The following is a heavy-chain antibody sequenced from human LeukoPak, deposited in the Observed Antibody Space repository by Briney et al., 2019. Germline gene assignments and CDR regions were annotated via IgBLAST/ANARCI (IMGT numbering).Heavy chain of an antibody. CDR1: GGSISSYY. J-gene: IGHJ6*02. D-gene: IGHD6-6*01. CDR2: IYYSGST. CDR3: ARAPLVSRGMDV. Sequence: SETLSLTCTVSGGSISSYYWSWIRQHPGKGLEWIGYIYYSGSTYYNPSLKSRVTISVDTSKNQFSLKMRSVTAADTAVYYCARAPLVSRGMDVWGQGTTVTVSS. V-gene: IGHV4-59*06.